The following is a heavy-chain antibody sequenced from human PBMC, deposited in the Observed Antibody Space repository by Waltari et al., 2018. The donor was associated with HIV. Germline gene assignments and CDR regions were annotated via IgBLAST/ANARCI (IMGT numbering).Heavy chain of an antibody. D-gene: IGHD6-6*01. CDR3: ARQDSSSSSFDY. Sequence: QLQLQESGPGLVKPSETLSLTCTVSGGSISSSSYYWGWIRQTPGKGLEWIGSIYYSGSTDYNPSLKRRGTISVDTSKNQFSLKLSSVTAADTAVYYCARQDSSSSSFDYWGQGTLVTVSS. J-gene: IGHJ4*02. CDR2: IYYSGST. V-gene: IGHV4-39*01. CDR1: GGSISSSSYY.